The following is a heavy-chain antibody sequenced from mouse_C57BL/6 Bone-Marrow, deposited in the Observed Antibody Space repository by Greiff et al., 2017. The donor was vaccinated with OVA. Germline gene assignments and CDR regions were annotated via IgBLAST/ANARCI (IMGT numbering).Heavy chain of an antibody. CDR3: ASDGSSGGYYYAMDD. J-gene: IGHJ4*01. V-gene: IGHV14-3*01. Sequence: VQLQQSVAELVRPGASVKLSCTASGYTIKNTYMHWVKQRPEQGLEWIGRIDPANGNTKYAPKFQGKATITVDTASNTAYLQLSSLTSEDTAIYYCASDGSSGGYYYAMDDWGQGTSVTVSS. D-gene: IGHD1-1*01. CDR2: IDPANGNT. CDR1: GYTIKNTY.